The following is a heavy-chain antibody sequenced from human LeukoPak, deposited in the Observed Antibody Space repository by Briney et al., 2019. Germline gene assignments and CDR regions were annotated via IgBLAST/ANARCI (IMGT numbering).Heavy chain of an antibody. CDR3: ARDSSTVTTRHFDY. Sequence: SETLSLTCTVSGGSINNYYWTWIRQPPGKGLECIGYVYYTGSTYYNPSLKSRVTISVDTSRNQFSLNLKSVTAADTAVYYCARDSSTVTTRHFDYWGQGILVAVSS. J-gene: IGHJ4*02. V-gene: IGHV4-59*01. D-gene: IGHD4-17*01. CDR2: VYYTGST. CDR1: GGSINNYY.